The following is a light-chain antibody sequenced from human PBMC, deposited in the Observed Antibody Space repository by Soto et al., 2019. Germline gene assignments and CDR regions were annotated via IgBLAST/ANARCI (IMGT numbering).Light chain of an antibody. CDR2: EVS. J-gene: IGLJ1*01. CDR3: SSYAGSKNFV. V-gene: IGLV2-8*01. CDR1: SCDVGGYNY. Sequence: QSALTQPPSASGSPGQSVTISCTGTSCDVGGYNYVSWYQQHPGKAPKLMIYEVSKRPSGVPDRFSGSKSGNTASLTVSGLQAEDEADYYCSSYAGSKNFVFGTGTKVTVL.